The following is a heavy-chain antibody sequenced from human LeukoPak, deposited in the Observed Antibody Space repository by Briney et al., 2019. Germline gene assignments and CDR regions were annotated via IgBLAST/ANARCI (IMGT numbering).Heavy chain of an antibody. V-gene: IGHV3-33*01. D-gene: IGHD3-16*02. J-gene: IGHJ4*02. CDR1: GFTFSSYG. CDR2: IWYDGSNK. CDR3: ARGRRLRLGELSFTLVY. Sequence: GGSLRLSCAASGFTFSSYGMHWVRQAPGKGLEWVAVIWYDGSNKYYADSVKGRFTISRDNSKNTLYLQMNSLRAEDTAVYYCARGRRLRLGELSFTLVYWGQGTLVTVSS.